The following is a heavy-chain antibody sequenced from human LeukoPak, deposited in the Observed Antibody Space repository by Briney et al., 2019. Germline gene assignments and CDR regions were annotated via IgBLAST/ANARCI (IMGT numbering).Heavy chain of an antibody. J-gene: IGHJ5*02. CDR1: GDSINEYY. CDR2: VYYSGST. Sequence: MSSETLSLTCTVSGDSINEYYWSWIRQPPGKGLEWIGEVYYSGSTHYNPSFKSRVTISVDTSRTQFSLSLRSVTAADMAVYYCARELDGNGGWFDPWGQGTLVTVSS. V-gene: IGHV4-59*01. D-gene: IGHD3-10*01. CDR3: ARELDGNGGWFDP.